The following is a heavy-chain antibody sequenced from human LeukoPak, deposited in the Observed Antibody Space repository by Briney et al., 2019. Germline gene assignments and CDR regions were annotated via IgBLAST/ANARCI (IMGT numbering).Heavy chain of an antibody. V-gene: IGHV3-30-3*01. CDR2: ISYDGSNK. Sequence: PGGSLRLSCAASGFTFSSYAMHWVRQAPGKGLEWVAVISYDGSNKYYADSVKGRFTISRDNSKNTLYLQMNSLRAEDTAVYYCAKGIVVVPAAPPLGWSYYFDYWGQETLVTVSS. CDR1: GFTFSSYA. D-gene: IGHD2-2*01. J-gene: IGHJ4*02. CDR3: AKGIVVVPAAPPLGWSYYFDY.